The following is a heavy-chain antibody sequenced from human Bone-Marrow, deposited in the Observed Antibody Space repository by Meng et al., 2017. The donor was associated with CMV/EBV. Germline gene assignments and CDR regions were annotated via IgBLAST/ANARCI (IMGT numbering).Heavy chain of an antibody. J-gene: IGHJ4*02. CDR3: ARWRSGSPNPLDY. D-gene: IGHD1-26*01. V-gene: IGHV3-33*01. Sequence: GESLKISCAASGFTFSSYGMHWVRQAPGKGLEWVAVIWYDGSNKYYADSVKGRFTISRDNTKNSLYLQMNSLRAEDTAVYYCARWRSGSPNPLDYWGQGTLVTVSS. CDR1: GFTFSSYG. CDR2: IWYDGSNK.